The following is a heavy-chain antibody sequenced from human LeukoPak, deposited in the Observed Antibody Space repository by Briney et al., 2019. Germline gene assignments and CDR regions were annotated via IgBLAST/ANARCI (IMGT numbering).Heavy chain of an antibody. Sequence: SETLSLTCTVSGDSISSYYWTWIRQPPGKGLEWIGYIYYTGSTNYNPSLKSRVTISVDTSKNQFSLKLSSVTAADTAVYYCARSSGWTLDAFDIWGQGTMVTVSS. CDR3: ARSSGWTLDAFDI. CDR1: GDSISSYY. D-gene: IGHD6-19*01. J-gene: IGHJ3*02. CDR2: IYYTGST. V-gene: IGHV4-59*08.